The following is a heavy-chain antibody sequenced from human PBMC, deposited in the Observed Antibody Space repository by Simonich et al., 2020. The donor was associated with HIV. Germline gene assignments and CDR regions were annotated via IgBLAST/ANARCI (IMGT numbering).Heavy chain of an antibody. J-gene: IGHJ5*02. Sequence: QVQLVQSGAEVKKPGSSVKVSCKASGGTFSNYAITWVRQAPGQGLEWMGGIITFYGTGHYAQKFQGRDTITADESTSTFYMDLRSLRSEDTAMYYCARGQFGVVVNPNWFDPWGQGTLVTVSS. CDR2: IITFYGTG. V-gene: IGHV1-69*13. CDR3: ARGQFGVVVNPNWFDP. CDR1: GGTFSNYA. D-gene: IGHD3-3*01.